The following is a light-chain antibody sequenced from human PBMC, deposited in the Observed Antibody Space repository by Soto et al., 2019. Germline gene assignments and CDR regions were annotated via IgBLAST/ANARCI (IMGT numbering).Light chain of an antibody. CDR1: QSVSSSY. J-gene: IGKJ1*01. CDR3: QQYGSSPPTWT. Sequence: EIVLTQSPGTLSLSPGERATLSCRASQSVSSSYLAWYQQKPGQAPRLLIYGASSRATGIPDRFSGSGSGTDFTLTISRLEPEDFPVYSCQQYGSSPPTWTLGQGTKVDIK. V-gene: IGKV3-20*01. CDR2: GAS.